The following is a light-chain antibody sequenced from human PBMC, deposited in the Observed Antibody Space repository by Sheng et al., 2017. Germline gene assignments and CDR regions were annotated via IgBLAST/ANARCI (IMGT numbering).Light chain of an antibody. CDR1: RDISNY. V-gene: IGKV1-33*01. CDR3: QQYNSYSWT. J-gene: IGKJ1*01. Sequence: DLQMTQSPSSLSASVGDRVTITCQASRDISNYLNWYQQKPGKAPKLLIYDVSNLEEGVPSRFSGSGSGTDFTFTISSLQPDDFATYYCQQYNSYSWTFGQGTKVEIK. CDR2: DVS.